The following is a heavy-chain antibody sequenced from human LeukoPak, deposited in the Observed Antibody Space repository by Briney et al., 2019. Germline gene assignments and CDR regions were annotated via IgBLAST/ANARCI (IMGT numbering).Heavy chain of an antibody. CDR2: INHSGST. Sequence: SETLSLTCAVYGGSFSGYYWSWIRKPPGTGLEWIGEINHSGSTNYNPSLKSRVTISVDTSKNQFSLKLSSVTAADTAVYYCARGRMVRGTIDYWGQGTLVTVSS. CDR3: ARGRMVRGTIDY. CDR1: GGSFSGYY. D-gene: IGHD3-10*01. J-gene: IGHJ4*02. V-gene: IGHV4-34*01.